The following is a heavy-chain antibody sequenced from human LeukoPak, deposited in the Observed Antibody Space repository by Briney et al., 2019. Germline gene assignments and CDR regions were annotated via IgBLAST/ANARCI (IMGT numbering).Heavy chain of an antibody. D-gene: IGHD3-10*01. V-gene: IGHV4-59*01. Sequence: PSESLSLTCTVSGGSISSYYCSWIRQPPGKGLEWIGYIYYSGSTNYNPCLKSRVAISVDTSKTQFSLKLSSVTAADTAVYYCARDLGWYFDLWGRGTLVTVSS. CDR3: ARDLGWYFDL. J-gene: IGHJ2*01. CDR2: IYYSGST. CDR1: GGSISSYY.